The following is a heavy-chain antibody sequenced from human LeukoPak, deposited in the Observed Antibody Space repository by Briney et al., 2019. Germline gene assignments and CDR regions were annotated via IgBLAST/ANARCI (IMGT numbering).Heavy chain of an antibody. J-gene: IGHJ4*02. CDR1: GFTFSSYW. CDR3: AREGGSYYYPDFDY. Sequence: GGSLRLSCAASGFTFSSYWMHWVRQAPGKGLVWVSRINSDGSSTSYADSVKGRFTISRDNAKNTLYLQMNSLRAEDTAVYYCAREGGSYYYPDFDYWGQGTLVTVSS. D-gene: IGHD1-26*01. CDR2: INSDGSST. V-gene: IGHV3-74*01.